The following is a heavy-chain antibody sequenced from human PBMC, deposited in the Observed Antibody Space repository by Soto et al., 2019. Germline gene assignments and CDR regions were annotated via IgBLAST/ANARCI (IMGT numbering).Heavy chain of an antibody. CDR3: ARGAYDYIWGSYRNTLDY. CDR2: INHSGST. Sequence: QVQLQQWGAGLLKPSETLSLTCAVYGGSFSGYYWSWIRQPPGKGLEWIGEINHSGSTNYNPSLKSRLTISVDTSKKQFSLKLSSVTAADTAVYYCARGAYDYIWGSYRNTLDYWGQGTLVTVSS. CDR1: GGSFSGYY. V-gene: IGHV4-34*01. D-gene: IGHD3-16*02. J-gene: IGHJ4*02.